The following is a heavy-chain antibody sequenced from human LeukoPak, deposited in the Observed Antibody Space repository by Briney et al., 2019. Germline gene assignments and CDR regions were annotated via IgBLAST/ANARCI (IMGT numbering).Heavy chain of an antibody. CDR1: GFTFSGVA. D-gene: IGHD2-15*01. Sequence: GGSLRLSCTASGFTFSGVAMHWVRQASGKGLEWVCRIRSRSNNYATAYCASVKGRFTISRDDSNNMAYLQMNSLKSEDTAVYYCARTHGLGYCSGGSCYSDWGQGTLVTVSS. J-gene: IGHJ4*02. CDR3: ARTHGLGYCSGGSCYSD. V-gene: IGHV3-73*01. CDR2: IRSRSNNYAT.